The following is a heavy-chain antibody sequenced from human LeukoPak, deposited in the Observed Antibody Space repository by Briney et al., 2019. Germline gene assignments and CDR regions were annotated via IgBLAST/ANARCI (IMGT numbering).Heavy chain of an antibody. D-gene: IGHD6-6*01. CDR2: ISCSGDTT. Sequence: PGGSLRLFCAASGFTPSNNAKSWVRQAPGKGLEWVSGISCSGDTTYYADSVKGRFTISRDNSKNMLYLQMNSLRAEDTAVYYCAEDKSLAAYTLDYWGQGTLVTVSS. CDR3: AEDKSLAAYTLDY. V-gene: IGHV3-23*01. CDR1: GFTPSNNA. J-gene: IGHJ4*02.